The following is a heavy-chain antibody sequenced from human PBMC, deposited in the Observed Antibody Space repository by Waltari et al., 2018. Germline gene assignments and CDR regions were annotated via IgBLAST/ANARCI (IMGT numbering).Heavy chain of an antibody. CDR1: GFTFSSYD. V-gene: IGHV3-48*03. Sequence: EVQLVESGGGLVQPGGSLRLSCSASGFTFSSYDMNWVRQAPGKGLEWVSYISSIGSTIYYADSVKGRFTISRDNAKNSLYLQMNSLRAEDTAVYYCARDYDYVWGSYREHYYFDYWGQGTLVTVSS. CDR2: ISSIGSTI. CDR3: ARDYDYVWGSYREHYYFDY. D-gene: IGHD3-16*02. J-gene: IGHJ4*02.